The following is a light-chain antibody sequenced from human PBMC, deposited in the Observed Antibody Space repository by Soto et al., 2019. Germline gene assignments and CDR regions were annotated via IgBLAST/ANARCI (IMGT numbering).Light chain of an antibody. Sequence: EIVLTQSRGTLSLSPGERATLSCRASQSVSSSYLAWYQQKPGQSPRLLIYGASSRATGIPDRFSGSGSGTDFTLTISRLEPEDFAVYYCQQYGSSSTFGGGTKVEIK. J-gene: IGKJ4*01. CDR2: GAS. V-gene: IGKV3-20*01. CDR3: QQYGSSST. CDR1: QSVSSSY.